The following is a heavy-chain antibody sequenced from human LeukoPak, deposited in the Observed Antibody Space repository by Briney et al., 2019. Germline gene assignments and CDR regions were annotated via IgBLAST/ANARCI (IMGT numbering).Heavy chain of an antibody. CDR1: GFTFSSYW. J-gene: IGHJ4*02. V-gene: IGHV3-7*01. Sequence: GRSLRLSCAAPGFTFSSYWMAWVRQAPGKGLEWVANIKHNGDDLNYVDSVEDRFTISRDNAQNSLYLHMTSLRVEDTAVYYCARELRTFDSWGQGTLVTVSS. D-gene: IGHD3-16*01. CDR3: ARELRTFDS. CDR2: IKHNGDDL.